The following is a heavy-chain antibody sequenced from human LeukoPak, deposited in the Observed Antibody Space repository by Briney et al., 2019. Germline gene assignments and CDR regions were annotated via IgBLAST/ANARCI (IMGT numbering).Heavy chain of an antibody. V-gene: IGHV4-59*05. CDR3: ARRYSSGFRGIDY. J-gene: IGHJ4*02. D-gene: IGHD6-19*01. Sequence: PSETLSLTCAVYGGSFSSYYWSWIRQPPVKGLEWIGSIYYSGSTYYDPSLKSRVTISVDTSKKQFSLKLSSVTAADTAVYYCARRYSSGFRGIDYWGQGTLVTVSS. CDR1: GGSFSSYY. CDR2: IYYSGST.